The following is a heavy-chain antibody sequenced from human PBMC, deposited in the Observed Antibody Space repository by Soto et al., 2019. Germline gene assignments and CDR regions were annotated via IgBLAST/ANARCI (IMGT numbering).Heavy chain of an antibody. J-gene: IGHJ5*02. V-gene: IGHV2-5*02. CDR2: IYWDDDK. Sequence: QITLKESGPTVLKPTQTLTLTCTLSGSSVTTAGVGVGWIRQPPGKALEWLGLIYWDDDKRYNPSLKSRLTITKDASKNQVVLTMTDMDPVDTATYYCAHRPLTFQYDSSGYLNWFDPWGQGVLVSVSS. D-gene: IGHD3-22*01. CDR3: AHRPLTFQYDSSGYLNWFDP. CDR1: GSSVTTAGVG.